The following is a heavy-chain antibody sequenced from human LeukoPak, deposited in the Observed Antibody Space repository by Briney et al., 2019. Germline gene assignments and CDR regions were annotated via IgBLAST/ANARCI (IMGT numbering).Heavy chain of an antibody. V-gene: IGHV5-51*01. CDR1: GYSFTSYW. CDR3: ARIHEGVAPGTDYYYGMDV. CDR2: IYPGDSDT. Sequence: GESLKISCKGSGYSFTSYWIGWVRQMPGKGLEWMGIIYPGDSDTRYSPSFQGQVTISADKSISTAYLQWSSLKASDTAMYYCARIHEGVAPGTDYYYGMDVWGQGTTVTVSS. J-gene: IGHJ6*02. D-gene: IGHD3-3*01.